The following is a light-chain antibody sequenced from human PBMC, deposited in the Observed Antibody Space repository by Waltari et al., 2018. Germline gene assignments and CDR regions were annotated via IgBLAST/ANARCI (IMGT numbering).Light chain of an antibody. CDR1: SSDVGNYTY. CDR3: SSYTSRNTFL. V-gene: IGLV2-14*03. Sequence: QSALTQSASVSGSPGQSITISCTGTSSDVGNYTYVSWYQQHPGKAPRLMIYDVSYRPSGVSDRFSGSKSANTATLTISGLQAEDEADYYCSSYTSRNTFLFGGGTKLTVL. CDR2: DVS. J-gene: IGLJ2*01.